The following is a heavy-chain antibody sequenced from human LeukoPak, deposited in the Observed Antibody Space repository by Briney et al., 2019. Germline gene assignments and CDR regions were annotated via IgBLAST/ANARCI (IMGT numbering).Heavy chain of an antibody. D-gene: IGHD5-12*01. CDR3: AKGSGGYSGYDFYFDY. CDR2: ISGSGRDI. CDR1: GFTFSNYA. J-gene: IGHJ4*02. V-gene: IGHV3-23*01. Sequence: GSLRLSCAASGFTFSNYAMSWVRQAPGKGLEWVSAISGSGRDIYYADSVKGRFTISRDNSKNTLYLQMNSLTAEDTALYYCAKGSGGYSGYDFYFDYWGQGTLVTVSS.